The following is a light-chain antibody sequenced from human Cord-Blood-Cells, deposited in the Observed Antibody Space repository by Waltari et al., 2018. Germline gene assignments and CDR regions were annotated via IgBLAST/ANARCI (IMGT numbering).Light chain of an antibody. Sequence: QSALTQTASVSGSPGQSIIISCTGTSSDVGGYNSLPWYQQHPGKAPKLMIYDVSNRPSGVSNRFSGSKSGNTASLTISGLQAEDEDDYYCSSYTSSSNVVFGGGTKLTVL. J-gene: IGLJ2*01. CDR1: SSDVGGYNS. CDR3: SSYTSSSNVV. V-gene: IGLV2-14*01. CDR2: DVS.